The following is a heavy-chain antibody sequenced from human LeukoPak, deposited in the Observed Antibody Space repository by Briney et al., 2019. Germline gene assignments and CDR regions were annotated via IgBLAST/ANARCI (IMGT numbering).Heavy chain of an antibody. J-gene: IGHJ4*02. CDR1: GFTFSSYA. Sequence: GRSLRLSCAASGFTFSSYAMHWVRQAPGKGLEWVAVISYDGSNKYYADSVKGRFTISRDNSKNTLYLQMNSLRAEDTAVYYCARRSAARSGFDYWGQGTLVSVSS. V-gene: IGHV3-30-3*01. D-gene: IGHD6-6*01. CDR2: ISYDGSNK. CDR3: ARRSAARSGFDY.